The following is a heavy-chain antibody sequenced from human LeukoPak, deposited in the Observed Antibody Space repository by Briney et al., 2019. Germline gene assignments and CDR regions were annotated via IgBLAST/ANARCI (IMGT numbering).Heavy chain of an antibody. CDR2: VNWNGGST. D-gene: IGHD4-17*01. CDR1: GFTFDDYG. CDR3: ARAGEDYGDLPHTPFDY. V-gene: IGHV3-20*04. Sequence: GGSLRLSCAASGFTFDDYGMSWVRQAPGKGLEWISGVNWNGGSTGYADSVKGRFTISRDNSKNTLYLQMNSLRAEDTAVYYCARAGEDYGDLPHTPFDYWGQGTLVTVSS. J-gene: IGHJ4*02.